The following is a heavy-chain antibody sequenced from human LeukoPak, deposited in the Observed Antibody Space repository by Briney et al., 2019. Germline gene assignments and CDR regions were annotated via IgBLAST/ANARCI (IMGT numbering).Heavy chain of an antibody. CDR2: INHSGST. CDR1: GGSFSGYY. J-gene: IGHJ6*03. V-gene: IGHV4-34*01. CDR3: VRDPTPDPAGYLDV. D-gene: IGHD2-15*01. Sequence: SETLSLTCAVYGGSFSGYYWSWIRQPPGKGLEWIGEINHSGSTNYNPSLKSRVTISVDTSKNQFSLKLSAVTAADTAVYYCVRDPTPDPAGYLDVWGKGTTVTVSS.